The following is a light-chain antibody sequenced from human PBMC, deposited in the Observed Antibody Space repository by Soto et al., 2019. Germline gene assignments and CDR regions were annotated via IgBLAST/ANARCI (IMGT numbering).Light chain of an antibody. J-gene: IGLJ3*02. V-gene: IGLV2-23*01. Sequence: QSALTQPASVSGSPGQSITISCTGTISDVGSYDLVSWYQQHPGKAPKLMIYEGSKRPSGVSSRFSGSKSGNTASLTISGLQAEDEADYYCCSYAGSSTSWVFGGGIKVTVL. CDR1: ISDVGSYDL. CDR3: CSYAGSSTSWV. CDR2: EGS.